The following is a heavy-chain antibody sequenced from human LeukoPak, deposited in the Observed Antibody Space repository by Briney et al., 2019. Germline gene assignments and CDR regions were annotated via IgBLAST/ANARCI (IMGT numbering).Heavy chain of an antibody. CDR2: LGTAGDT. V-gene: IGHV3-13*01. Sequence: GGSLRLSCAASGFTLSNYAIHWVRQPAGEGLEWVSALGTAGDTFYPGSVKGRFTISRDNAKKSLFLQMNSLRAEDTAVYYCARQNTPHGNFDYWGQGTLVTVSS. J-gene: IGHJ4*02. CDR1: GFTLSNYA. D-gene: IGHD5-24*01. CDR3: ARQNTPHGNFDY.